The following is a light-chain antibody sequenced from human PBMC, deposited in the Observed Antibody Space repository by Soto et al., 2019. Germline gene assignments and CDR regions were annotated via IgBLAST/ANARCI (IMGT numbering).Light chain of an antibody. V-gene: IGLV2-14*03. CDR2: DVS. J-gene: IGLJ1*01. Sequence: QSALXQPASVSGSPGQSITISCTGTSSDVGGYNYVSWYQHHPGKAPKLMIYDVSNRPSGVSNRFSGSKPGNTASLIISGLQAEDEADYYCSSYTSSSTLSTYVFGTGTKVTVL. CDR3: SSYTSSSTLSTYV. CDR1: SSDVGGYNY.